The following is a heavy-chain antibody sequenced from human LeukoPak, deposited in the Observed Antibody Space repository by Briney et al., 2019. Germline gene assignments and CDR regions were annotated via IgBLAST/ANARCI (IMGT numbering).Heavy chain of an antibody. V-gene: IGHV4-61*01. CDR3: ARDLIRDFWSGYYGNY. CDR1: GGSISSGSYY. J-gene: IGHJ4*02. Sequence: SETLSLTCTVSGGSISSGSYYWSWIRQPPGKGLEWIGYLYYRGSTTYNPSLKSRVTISIDTSKNQFSLKLSSVTAADTAVYYCARDLIRDFWSGYYGNYWGQGTLVTVSS. CDR2: LYYRGST. D-gene: IGHD3-3*01.